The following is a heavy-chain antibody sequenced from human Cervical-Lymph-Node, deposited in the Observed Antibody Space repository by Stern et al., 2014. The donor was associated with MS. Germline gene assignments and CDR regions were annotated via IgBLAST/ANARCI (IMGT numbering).Heavy chain of an antibody. V-gene: IGHV3-33*01. Sequence: MQLVESGGGVVQPGRSLRLSCAASGFTFSSYGMHWVRQAPGKGLEWVAVIWYDGSNKYYADSVKGRFTISRDNSKNTLYLQMNSLRAEDTAVYYCARDDIGNGYFAYYFDYWGQGTLVTVSS. J-gene: IGHJ4*02. D-gene: IGHD3-22*01. CDR1: GFTFSSYG. CDR3: ARDDIGNGYFAYYFDY. CDR2: IWYDGSNK.